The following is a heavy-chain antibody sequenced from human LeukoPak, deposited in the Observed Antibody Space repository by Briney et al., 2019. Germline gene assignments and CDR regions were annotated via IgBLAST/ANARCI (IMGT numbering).Heavy chain of an antibody. CDR2: INWIGDTT. Sequence: PGGSLRLSCAASGFTFDDYGMTWVRQVPGKGLEWIAEINWIGDTTRYGDSVKGRFTISRDNAKNSLDLQINSLRVEDTAFYYCATNPPGRTYLQDWGQGTLVPVSS. CDR1: GFTFDDYG. V-gene: IGHV3-20*04. CDR3: ATNPPGRTYLQD. J-gene: IGHJ1*01. D-gene: IGHD1-1*01.